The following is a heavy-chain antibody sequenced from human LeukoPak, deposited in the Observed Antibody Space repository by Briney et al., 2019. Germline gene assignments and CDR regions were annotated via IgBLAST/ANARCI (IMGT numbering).Heavy chain of an antibody. V-gene: IGHV5-51*01. D-gene: IGHD2-8*01. CDR2: IYPGDSDT. Sequence: GESLKISCKVSGYIFTSYWFGWVRQMPGKGLEWMGIIYPGDSDTRYSPSFQGQVTISVDKSISTAYLQWSSLKTSDTAMYYCTRKGYAFDYWGQGTLVTVSS. CDR1: GYIFTSYW. J-gene: IGHJ4*02. CDR3: TRKGYAFDY.